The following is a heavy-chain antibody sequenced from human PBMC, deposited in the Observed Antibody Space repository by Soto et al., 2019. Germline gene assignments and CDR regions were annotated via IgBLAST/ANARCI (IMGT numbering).Heavy chain of an antibody. D-gene: IGHD2-15*01. Sequence: ASVKVSCKASGGTFSSYAISWVRQAPGQGLEWMGGIIPIFGTANYAQKFQGRVTITADESTSTAYMELSSLRSEDTAVYYCARGGYCSGGSCYSAYYYYMDVWGKGTTVTVSS. V-gene: IGHV1-69*13. CDR3: ARGGYCSGGSCYSAYYYYMDV. J-gene: IGHJ6*03. CDR2: IIPIFGTA. CDR1: GGTFSSYA.